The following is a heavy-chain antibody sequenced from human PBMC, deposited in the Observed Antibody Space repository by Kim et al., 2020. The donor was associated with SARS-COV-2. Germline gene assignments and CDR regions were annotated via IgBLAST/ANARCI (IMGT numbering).Heavy chain of an antibody. CDR2: IWYDGSNK. Sequence: GGSLRLSCAASGFTFSSYGMHWVRQAPGKGLEWVAVIWYDGSNKYYADSVKGRFTISRDNSKNTLYLQMNSLRAEDTAVYYCASMRPSYGYLGELGYWGQGTLVTVSS. J-gene: IGHJ4*02. V-gene: IGHV3-33*01. CDR3: ASMRPSYGYLGELGY. D-gene: IGHD5-18*01. CDR1: GFTFSSYG.